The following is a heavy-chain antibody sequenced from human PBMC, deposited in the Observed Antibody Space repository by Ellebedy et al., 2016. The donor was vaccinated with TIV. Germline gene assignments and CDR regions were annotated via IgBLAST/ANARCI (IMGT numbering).Heavy chain of an antibody. V-gene: IGHV6-1*01. CDR1: GDSVSSKSAA. D-gene: IGHD3-3*01. CDR2: TYYRSKWYN. J-gene: IGHJ4*02. CDR3: ARDGGTGLDYWDY. Sequence: SQTLSLTXXISGDSVSSKSAAWNWIRQSPSRGLEWLGRTYYRSKWYNDYALSVRSRITINADTSKNQFSLQLNSVSPEDTAVYYCARDGGTGLDYWDYWGQGTLVTVSS.